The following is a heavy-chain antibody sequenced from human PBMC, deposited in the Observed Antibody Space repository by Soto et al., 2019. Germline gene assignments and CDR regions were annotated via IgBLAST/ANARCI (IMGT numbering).Heavy chain of an antibody. CDR3: ARVVDYCDPYSYYGMDV. CDR2: ISCSTSYI. CDR1: GFTFSSYS. D-gene: IGHD3-22*01. V-gene: IGHV3-21*01. Sequence: EVQLVESGGGLVKPGGSLRLSCAASGFTFSSYSMNWVRQAPGKGLEWVSSISCSTSYIYYADSVKGRFTISRANAKNSLYLQMNSLRAEDTAVYYCARVVDYCDPYSYYGMDVWGQGTTVTVSS. J-gene: IGHJ6*02.